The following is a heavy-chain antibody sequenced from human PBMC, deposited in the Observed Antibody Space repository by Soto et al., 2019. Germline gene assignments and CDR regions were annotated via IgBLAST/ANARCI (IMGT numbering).Heavy chain of an antibody. CDR2: IYYSGST. D-gene: IGHD5-18*01. CDR1: GGFISSGAYY. J-gene: IGHJ5*02. V-gene: IGHV4-31*03. Sequence: QVQLQESGPGLVKPSQTLSLTCTVSGGFISSGAYYWSWIRQHPGKGLEWIGYIYYSGSTFYNPSLTGRLTISIDASKNQFSLRLSSVTAADTAVYYCAREGYTYPRIDPWGQGILVTVSS. CDR3: AREGYTYPRIDP.